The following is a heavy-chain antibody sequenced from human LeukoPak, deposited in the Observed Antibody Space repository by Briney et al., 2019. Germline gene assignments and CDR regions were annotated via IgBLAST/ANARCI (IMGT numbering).Heavy chain of an antibody. J-gene: IGHJ4*02. CDR3: ARRDIATGIDF. D-gene: IGHD3-9*01. CDR1: GGSISSYY. Sequence: SETLSLTCTVSGGSISSYYWSWIRQPPGKGLEFIGYISHSGTAGYNPSHKSRVTISIDTPKNQFSLKLSSVSAADTAVYYCARRDIATGIDFWGQGILVTVSS. CDR2: ISHSGTA. V-gene: IGHV4-59*01.